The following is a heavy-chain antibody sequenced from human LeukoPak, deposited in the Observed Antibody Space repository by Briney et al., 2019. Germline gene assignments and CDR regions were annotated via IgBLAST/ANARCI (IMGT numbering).Heavy chain of an antibody. J-gene: IGHJ6*03. D-gene: IGHD1-1*01. CDR1: GFTFSSYW. CDR2: IKQDGSEK. V-gene: IGHV3-7*01. Sequence: GGSLRLSCAASGFTFSSYWMSWVRQAPGKGLEWVANIKQDGSEKYYVDSVKGRFTISRDNAKNSLYLQMNSLRAEDTAVYYCAREPEVQLDSYYYYYHYMDVWGIGTTVTVSS. CDR3: AREPEVQLDSYYYYYHYMDV.